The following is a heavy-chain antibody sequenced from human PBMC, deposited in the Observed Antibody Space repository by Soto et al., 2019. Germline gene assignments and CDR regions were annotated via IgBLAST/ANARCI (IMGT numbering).Heavy chain of an antibody. CDR3: ARRVQTNSVVVQDNWLDP. CDR2: VYSSGST. J-gene: IGHJ5*02. Sequence: SETLSLTCTVSGGSINSHSWNWILQPPWRGHEWIGYVYSSGSTKYNPSLESRVTISVDTSKNQFSLKLTSLTAADTAVYYCARRVQTNSVVVQDNWLDPWGQGTLVTVSS. D-gene: IGHD2-15*01. CDR1: GGSINSHS. V-gene: IGHV4-59*08.